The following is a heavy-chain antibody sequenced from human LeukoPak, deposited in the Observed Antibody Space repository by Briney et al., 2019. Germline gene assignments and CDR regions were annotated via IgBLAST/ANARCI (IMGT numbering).Heavy chain of an antibody. CDR1: GFTFSSYA. CDR2: ISGSGGST. J-gene: IGHJ4*02. D-gene: IGHD3-3*01. V-gene: IGHV3-23*01. Sequence: PGGSLRLSCAASGFTFSSYAMSWVRQAPGKGLEWVSAISGSGGSTYYADSVKGRFTISRDNSKNTLYLRMDSLRAEDTAVYYCAKDLGYDFWSGYYERSAFDYWGQGTLVTVSS. CDR3: AKDLGYDFWSGYYERSAFDY.